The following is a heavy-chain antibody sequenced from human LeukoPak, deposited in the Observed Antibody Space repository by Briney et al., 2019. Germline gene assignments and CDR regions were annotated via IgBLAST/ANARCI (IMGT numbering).Heavy chain of an antibody. V-gene: IGHV3-23*01. CDR3: AKGESAGD. Sequence: GGSLRLSCVASGFTFSNYDMSWVRQAPGKGLEWVSLISGGGPSTYYTDSVKGRFTISRDNSKNTLYLQMDSLSAEDTAVYYCAKGESAGDWGQGTLVTVSS. D-gene: IGHD7-27*01. CDR1: GFTFSNYD. CDR2: ISGGGPST. J-gene: IGHJ4*02.